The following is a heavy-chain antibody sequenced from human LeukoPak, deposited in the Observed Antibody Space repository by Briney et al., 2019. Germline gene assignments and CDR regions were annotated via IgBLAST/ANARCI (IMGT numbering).Heavy chain of an antibody. CDR1: GGTFSSYS. Sequence: PGASVKVSCKASGGTFSSYSFSWVRQAPGQGLEWLGGIIVIFGTPNYPQKFHGRVTITADESTSTVYMELSSLRSEDMAMYYCARDVDSSMVTNWFDSWGQGTLVTVSS. CDR3: ARDVDSSMVTNWFDS. J-gene: IGHJ5*01. D-gene: IGHD5-18*01. V-gene: IGHV1-69*13. CDR2: IIVIFGTP.